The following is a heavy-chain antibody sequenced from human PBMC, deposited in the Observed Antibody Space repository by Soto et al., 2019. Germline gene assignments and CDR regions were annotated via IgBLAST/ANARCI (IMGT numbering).Heavy chain of an antibody. CDR3: AKDLGYCSGGSCPPGTRGMDV. D-gene: IGHD2-15*01. CDR1: GFTFDYYA. CDR2: ISWNSGSI. Sequence: SLRLSCAASGFTFDYYAMHWVRQAPWKGLEWVSGISWNSGSIGYADSVKGRFTISRDNAKNSLYLQMNSLRAEDTALYYCAKDLGYCSGGSCPPGTRGMDVWGQGTTVTVSS. J-gene: IGHJ6*02. V-gene: IGHV3-9*01.